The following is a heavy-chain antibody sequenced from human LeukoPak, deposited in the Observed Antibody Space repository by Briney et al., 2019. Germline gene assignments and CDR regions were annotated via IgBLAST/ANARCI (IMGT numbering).Heavy chain of an antibody. D-gene: IGHD1-7*01. CDR2: IFASGAT. Sequence: SETLSLTCTVSGASISPYRWSWVRQPAGGGLEWIGRIFASGATDYNPSLRSRVTISVDTSNKQFSLMLPSVTAADTAVYFCTKGTERTTAAYDWGRGTLVTVSS. V-gene: IGHV4-4*07. CDR3: TKGTERTTAAYD. J-gene: IGHJ4*02. CDR1: GASISPYR.